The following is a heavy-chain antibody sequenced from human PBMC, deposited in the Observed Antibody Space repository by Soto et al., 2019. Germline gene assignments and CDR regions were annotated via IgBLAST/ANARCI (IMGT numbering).Heavy chain of an antibody. D-gene: IGHD2-15*01. Sequence: QVQLVQSGAEVKKPGSSVKVSCKASGGTFSSYAISXVXQAXGQGLXWMGGIIPIFGTANYAQKFQGRVTITADESTSTAYMELSSLRSEDTAVYYCARGRDIVVVVAXSYYGMDVWGQGTTVTVSS. CDR1: GGTFSSYA. CDR2: IIPIFGTA. CDR3: ARGRDIVVVVAXSYYGMDV. V-gene: IGHV1-69*01. J-gene: IGHJ6*02.